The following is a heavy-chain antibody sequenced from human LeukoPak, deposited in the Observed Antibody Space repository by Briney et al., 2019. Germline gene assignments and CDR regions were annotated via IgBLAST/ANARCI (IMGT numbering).Heavy chain of an antibody. CDR1: GLTFSHYS. J-gene: IGHJ3*02. Sequence: GGSLRLSCTTSGLTFSHYSMNWVRQAPGKGLEWLSYISTTSKTIYYVDSVKGRIDVSRDNGKNLLILEMKSLRAEDTGLYFCATYHDTTGYFKEAFEMWGQGTFVTVSP. D-gene: IGHD3-22*01. CDR3: ATYHDTTGYFKEAFEM. CDR2: ISTTSKTI. V-gene: IGHV3-48*01.